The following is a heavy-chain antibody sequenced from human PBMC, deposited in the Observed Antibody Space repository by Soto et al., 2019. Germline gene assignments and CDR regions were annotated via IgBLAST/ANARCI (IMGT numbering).Heavy chain of an antibody. CDR3: AKDQGSYPLVPFYY. Sequence: GGSLRLSCAASGFTFSSYAMSWVRQAPGKGLEWVSAISGSGGSTYYADSVKGRFTISRDNSKNTLYLQMNSLRAEDTAVYYCAKDQGSYPLVPFYYRGQGTPVTGSA. V-gene: IGHV3-23*01. CDR1: GFTFSSYA. CDR2: ISGSGGST. D-gene: IGHD1-26*01. J-gene: IGHJ4*02.